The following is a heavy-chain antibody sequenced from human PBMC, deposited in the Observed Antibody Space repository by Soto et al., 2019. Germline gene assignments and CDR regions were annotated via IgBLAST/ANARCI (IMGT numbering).Heavy chain of an antibody. D-gene: IGHD6-6*01. Sequence: EVQLLESGGGLVQPGGSLRLSCAASGFTFSNYAMSWVRQAPGKGREWVSGISSNGVGTYYVDSVKGRFTISRDNAKNTVYLQMNSLRAEDTAVYYCAKDRLDSTSSSFGGDVWGQGTTVTVSS. V-gene: IGHV3-23*01. CDR1: GFTFSNYA. J-gene: IGHJ6*02. CDR2: ISSNGVGT. CDR3: AKDRLDSTSSSFGGDV.